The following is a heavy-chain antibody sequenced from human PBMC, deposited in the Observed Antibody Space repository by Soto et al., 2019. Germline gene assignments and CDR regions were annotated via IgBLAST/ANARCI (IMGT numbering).Heavy chain of an antibody. J-gene: IGHJ4*02. CDR2: IKSKTDGGTT. D-gene: IGHD2-21*02. Sequence: GGSLRLSCAASGFTFSNAWMNWVRQAPGKGLEWVGRIKSKTDGGTTDYAAPVKGRFTISRDDSKNTLYLQTNSLKTEDTAVYYCTSLPMVTAAGTFDYWGQGTLVTGS. V-gene: IGHV3-15*07. CDR1: GFTFSNAW. CDR3: TSLPMVTAAGTFDY.